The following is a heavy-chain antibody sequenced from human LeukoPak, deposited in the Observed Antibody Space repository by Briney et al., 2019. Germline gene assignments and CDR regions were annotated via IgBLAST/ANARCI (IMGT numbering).Heavy chain of an antibody. J-gene: IGHJ6*03. Sequence: ASVKVSCKASGYTFTGYYMHWVRQAPGQGLEWMGWINPNSGGTNYAQKFQGRVTMTRDTSISTAYMELSRLRSDDTAVYYCARVEKTYYDILTGYYPYYYYYYMDVWGKGTTVTISS. D-gene: IGHD3-9*01. CDR2: INPNSGGT. V-gene: IGHV1-2*02. CDR3: ARVEKTYYDILTGYYPYYYYYYMDV. CDR1: GYTFTGYY.